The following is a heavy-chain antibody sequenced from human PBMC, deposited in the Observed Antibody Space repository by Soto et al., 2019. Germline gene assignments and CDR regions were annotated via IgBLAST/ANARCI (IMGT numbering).Heavy chain of an antibody. Sequence: GGSLRLSCAASGFTFSSYAMSWVRQAPGKGLEWVSTISGSGGSTYYADSVKGRFTISRDNSKNTLYLQMNSLRAEDTAVYYCAKDRGYGSGSLYGMDVWGQGTTVTVSS. J-gene: IGHJ6*02. CDR3: AKDRGYGSGSLYGMDV. V-gene: IGHV3-23*01. D-gene: IGHD3-10*01. CDR2: ISGSGGST. CDR1: GFTFSSYA.